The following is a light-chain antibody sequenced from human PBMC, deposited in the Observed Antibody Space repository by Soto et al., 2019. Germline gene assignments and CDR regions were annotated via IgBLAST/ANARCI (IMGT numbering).Light chain of an antibody. V-gene: IGKV3-15*01. J-gene: IGKJ4*01. CDR3: QQYNSWPLT. CDR2: SAS. CDR1: QSVSSY. Sequence: EIVMTQSPATLSVSPGERATLSCRASQSVSSYLAWYHQKPGQAPRLLIYSASNRATGIPARFSGSGSGTEFTLTINSLQSEDFAVYYCQQYNSWPLTFGGGTKVDI.